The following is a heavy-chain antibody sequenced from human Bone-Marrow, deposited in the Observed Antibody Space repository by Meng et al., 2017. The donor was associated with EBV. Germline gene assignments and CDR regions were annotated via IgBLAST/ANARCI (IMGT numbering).Heavy chain of an antibody. V-gene: IGHV4-61*01. CDR1: GASVSGGTFH. D-gene: IGHD6-6*01. CDR2: IYDGGTT. J-gene: IGHJ4*02. CDR3: AKSSSSTPGVVDS. Sequence: HVQLQESGPALVKPSEPLSLTCTVSGASVSGGTFHWSWIRQPPGKELEWIGYIYDGGTTIYNPSLKSRVTIFLDTSRNQFSLGLRSVTTADTAVYYCAKSSSSTPGVVDSWGQGTLVTVSS.